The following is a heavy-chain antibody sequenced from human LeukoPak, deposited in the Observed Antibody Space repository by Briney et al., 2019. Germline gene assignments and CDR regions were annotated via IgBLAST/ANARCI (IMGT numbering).Heavy chain of an antibody. V-gene: IGHV3-7*03. D-gene: IGHD3-10*01. CDR2: LKEDGSEK. CDR1: GFTLSSYW. CDR3: ARDWVAGVPFDAFDI. Sequence: RAGGSLRLSCAASGFTLSSYWMSWVRQAPGKGLEWVANLKEDGSEKYYVDSVKGRFTISRDNAQNSVYLHMNSLTAEDTALYYCARDWVAGVPFDAFDIWGQGTMVSVSS. J-gene: IGHJ3*02.